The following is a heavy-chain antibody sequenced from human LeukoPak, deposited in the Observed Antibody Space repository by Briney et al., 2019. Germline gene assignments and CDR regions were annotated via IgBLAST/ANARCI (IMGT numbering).Heavy chain of an antibody. V-gene: IGHV4-31*03. CDR2: IYYSGST. Sequence: SETLSLTCTASGGSISSGGYYWSWIRQHPGKGLEWIGYIYYSGSTYYNPSLKSRVTMSVDTSKNQFSLKLSSVTAADTAVYYCARMVGLRLGELSFHYWGQGTLVTVSS. D-gene: IGHD3-16*02. CDR3: ARMVGLRLGELSFHY. CDR1: GGSISSGGYY. J-gene: IGHJ4*02.